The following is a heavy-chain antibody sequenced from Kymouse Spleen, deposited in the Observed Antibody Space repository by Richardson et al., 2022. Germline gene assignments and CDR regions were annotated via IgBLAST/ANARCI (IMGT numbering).Heavy chain of an antibody. V-gene: IGHV3-21*03. J-gene: IGHJ6*02. CDR3: ARDTYYDILTGYYGCYYYGMDV. D-gene: IGHD3-9*01. Sequence: EVQLVESGGGLVKPGGSLRLSCAASGFTFSSYSMNWVRQAPGKGLEWVSSISSSSSYIYYADSVKGRFTISRDNAKNSLYLQMNSLRAEDTAVYYCARDTYYDILTGYYGCYYYGMDVWGQGTTVTVSS. CDR2: ISSSSSYI. CDR1: GFTFSSYS.